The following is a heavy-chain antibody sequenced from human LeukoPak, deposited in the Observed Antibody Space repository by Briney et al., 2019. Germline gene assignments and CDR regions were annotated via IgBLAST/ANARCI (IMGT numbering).Heavy chain of an antibody. CDR1: GGSISSSSYY. V-gene: IGHV4-39*01. CDR2: IYYSGST. CDR3: ATPALYGNQRPFGY. D-gene: IGHD1-14*01. J-gene: IGHJ4*02. Sequence: SETLSLTCTVSGGSISSSSYYWGWIRQPPGKGLEWIGSIYYSGSTYYNPSLESRVTISVDTSKNQFSLKLSSVTAADTAVYYCATPALYGNQRPFGYWGQGTLVTVSS.